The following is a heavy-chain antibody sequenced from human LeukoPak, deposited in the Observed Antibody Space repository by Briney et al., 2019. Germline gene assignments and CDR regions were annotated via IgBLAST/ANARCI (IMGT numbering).Heavy chain of an antibody. CDR3: AKDRTVTTRVFDY. J-gene: IGHJ4*02. Sequence: PGGSLRLSCAASGFTFSSYGMHWVRQAPGKGLEWVAFIRYDGSNKYYADSVKGRFTISRDNSKKTLYLQMNSLRAEDTAVYYCAKDRTVTTRVFDYWGQGTLVTVSS. V-gene: IGHV3-30*02. CDR2: IRYDGSNK. CDR1: GFTFSSYG. D-gene: IGHD4-17*01.